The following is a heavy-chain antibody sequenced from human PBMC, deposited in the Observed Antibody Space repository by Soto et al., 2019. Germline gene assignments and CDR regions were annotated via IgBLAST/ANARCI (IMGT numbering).Heavy chain of an antibody. CDR2: FIPVFGTT. CDR1: GGTFKNNG. D-gene: IGHD5-12*01. J-gene: IGHJ4*02. V-gene: IGHV1-69*01. CDR3: ARENGVAVATILYYFDY. Sequence: QVHLVQSGAEVKKAGSSVKVSCKAPGGTFKNNGISWVRQAPGQGLEWMGGFIPVFGTTNYAQKFQGRLTITADDFTSTVYMELSRLRYEDTAVYYCARENGVAVATILYYFDYWGPGTLVTVSS.